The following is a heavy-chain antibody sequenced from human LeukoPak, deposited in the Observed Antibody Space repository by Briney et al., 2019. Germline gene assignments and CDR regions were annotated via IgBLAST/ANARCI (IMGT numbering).Heavy chain of an antibody. J-gene: IGHJ5*02. D-gene: IGHD2-2*01. CDR3: VRYGREDCSSSVCYRWFDP. CDR2: IKQDGSEK. Sequence: GASLRLSCAASGFIFSNYWMSWVRQAPGQGLEWVANIKQDGSEKYYVDSVKGRFTISRDNAKNSLYLEMSSLKAEDTAVYYCVRYGREDCSSSVCYRWFDPWGQGTLVTVSS. CDR1: GFIFSNYW. V-gene: IGHV3-7*01.